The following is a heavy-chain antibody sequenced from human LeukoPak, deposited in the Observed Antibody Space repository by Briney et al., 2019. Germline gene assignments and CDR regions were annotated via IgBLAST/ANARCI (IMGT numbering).Heavy chain of an antibody. D-gene: IGHD6-13*01. CDR1: GGSISSGYY. V-gene: IGHV4-38-2*02. J-gene: IGHJ5*02. CDR2: IYHSGST. CDR3: ARAYSSSWRWFDP. Sequence: ASETLSLTCTVSGGSISSGYYWGWIRQPPGKGLEWIGSIYHSGSTYYNPSLKSRVTISVDTSKNQFSLKLSSVTAADTAVYYCARAYSSSWRWFDPWGQGTLVTVSS.